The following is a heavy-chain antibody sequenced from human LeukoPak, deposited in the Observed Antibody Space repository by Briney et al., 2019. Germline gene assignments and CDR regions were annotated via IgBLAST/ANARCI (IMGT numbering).Heavy chain of an antibody. CDR1: GGTFSSYA. J-gene: IGHJ4*02. V-gene: IGHV1-69*10. D-gene: IGHD2-2*01. Sequence: ASVKVSCKASGGTFSSYAISWVRQAPGQGLEWMGWIIPILGIANYAQKFQGRVTITADKSTSTAYMELSSLRSEDTAVYYCAFRYCSSTSCYQSFDYWGQGTLVTVSS. CDR3: AFRYCSSTSCYQSFDY. CDR2: IIPILGIA.